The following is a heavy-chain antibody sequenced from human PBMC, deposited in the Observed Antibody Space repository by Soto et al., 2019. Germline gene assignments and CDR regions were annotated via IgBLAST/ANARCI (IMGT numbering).Heavy chain of an antibody. J-gene: IGHJ4*02. CDR1: GDSITGSY. Sequence: QAQLRESGPGLVKPSETLSLTCTVSGDSITGSYWSWIRQPPGKTLEWIGYVYHSGTTTYNPSLKSRVSISVDTSKNQFSLRLTSVIAADTAVYYCARDMPYGAGSLAGCDYWGQGILVTVSS. CDR2: VYHSGTT. V-gene: IGHV4-59*01. D-gene: IGHD1-26*01. CDR3: ARDMPYGAGSLAGCDY.